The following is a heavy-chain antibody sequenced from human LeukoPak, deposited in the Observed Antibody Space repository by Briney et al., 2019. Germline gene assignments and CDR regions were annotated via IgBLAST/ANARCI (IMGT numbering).Heavy chain of an antibody. J-gene: IGHJ4*02. D-gene: IGHD6-19*01. CDR1: GFTFSSYD. CDR3: AKRSAESSGYFDS. Sequence: GGSLRLSCAASGFTFSSYDMTWVRQAPGRGLEWVSSIRPSGDNTYYGDSVKGRFTISRDNSKNTLYLQMNSLRADDTAIYYCAKRSAESSGYFDSWGQGTLVTVSS. CDR2: IRPSGDNT. V-gene: IGHV3-23*01.